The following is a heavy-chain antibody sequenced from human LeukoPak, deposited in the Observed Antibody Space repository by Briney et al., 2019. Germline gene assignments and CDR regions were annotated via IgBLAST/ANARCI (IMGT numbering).Heavy chain of an antibody. V-gene: IGHV4-59*01. Sequence: PSETRSLTCTVSGGSILNYYWTWIRQPPGKGLEWIGYIYSTRDTNYNPSLKSRVSISADTSKNQFSLKLSSVTAADTAVYYCARIAVSSGWGYFDYWGQGTLVTASS. CDR2: IYSTRDT. CDR3: ARIAVSSGWGYFDY. J-gene: IGHJ4*02. CDR1: GGSILNYY. D-gene: IGHD6-19*01.